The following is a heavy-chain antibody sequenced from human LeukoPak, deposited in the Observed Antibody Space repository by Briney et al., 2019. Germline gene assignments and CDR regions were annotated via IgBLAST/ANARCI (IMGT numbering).Heavy chain of an antibody. V-gene: IGHV3-23*01. J-gene: IGHJ4*02. Sequence: PPGGSLRLSCVGSGFTFRSHAMSWVRQAPEKGLEFVSGIYENGGTTYYANSVKGRFSISRDNSKNTLYLQVDSLRGEDTAVYYCAKDFRIGYSAHFDYWGQGALVTVSS. D-gene: IGHD2-21*01. CDR3: AKDFRIGYSAHFDY. CDR2: IYENGGTT. CDR1: GFTFRSHA.